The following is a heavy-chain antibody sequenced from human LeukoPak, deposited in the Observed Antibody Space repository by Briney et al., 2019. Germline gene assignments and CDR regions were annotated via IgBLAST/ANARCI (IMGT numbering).Heavy chain of an antibody. Sequence: GGSLRLSCAASGFTFDSYAMTWVRQAPGKGLEWVSAISGSGGSTNYADSVKGRFTISRDNSRNTLYLQMNSLRVEDTAMYYCAKYQYYDSSGYYPWHAFDIWGQGTMVTVSS. CDR1: GFTFDSYA. V-gene: IGHV3-23*01. D-gene: IGHD3-22*01. CDR3: AKYQYYDSSGYYPWHAFDI. J-gene: IGHJ3*02. CDR2: ISGSGGST.